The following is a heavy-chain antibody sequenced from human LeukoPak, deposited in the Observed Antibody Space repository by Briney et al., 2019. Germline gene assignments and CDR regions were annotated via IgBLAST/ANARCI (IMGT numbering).Heavy chain of an antibody. Sequence: SETLSLTCTVSGGSISSSSYYWGWIRQPPGKGLEWIGSIYYSGSTYYNPSLKSRVTISVDTSKNQFSLKLSSVTAAGTAVYYCARSRDSCDSSGYHDYWGQGTLVTVSS. J-gene: IGHJ4*02. CDR1: GGSISSSSYY. V-gene: IGHV4-39*07. CDR3: ARSRDSCDSSGYHDY. CDR2: IYYSGST. D-gene: IGHD3-22*01.